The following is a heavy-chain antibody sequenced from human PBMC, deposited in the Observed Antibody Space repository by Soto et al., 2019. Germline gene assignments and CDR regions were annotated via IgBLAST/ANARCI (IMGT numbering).Heavy chain of an antibody. CDR2: IYYSGST. V-gene: IGHV4-31*02. J-gene: IGHJ4*02. D-gene: IGHD3-22*01. CDR1: VGSSSSGGYY. CDR3: ASYGDYYDSSGYVDY. Sequence: TLSLTCTVSVGSSSSGGYYWSWILQHPGKGLEWIGYIYYSGSTYYNPSLNSRGTISVDTSKNQFSLKLSSVTAADTAVYYCASYGDYYDSSGYVDYWGQRTLVIVSS.